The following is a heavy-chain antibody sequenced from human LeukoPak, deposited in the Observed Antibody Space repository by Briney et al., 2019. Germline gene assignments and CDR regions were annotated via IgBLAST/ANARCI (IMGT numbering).Heavy chain of an antibody. J-gene: IGHJ4*02. V-gene: IGHV3-7*01. Sequence: PGGSLRLSCAASGFSFSDYWMDWVRQSPGKGVEWVANINQDGSEGYYADSVKGRFTISRDNAKNSLYLQMNKLRAEDTAVYYCSRSLDYWGQGALVTVSS. CDR1: GFSFSDYW. CDR3: SRSLDY. CDR2: INQDGSEG.